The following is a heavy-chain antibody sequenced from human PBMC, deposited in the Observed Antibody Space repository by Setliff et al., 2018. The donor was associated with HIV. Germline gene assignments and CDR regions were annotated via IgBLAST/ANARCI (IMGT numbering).Heavy chain of an antibody. Sequence: PSETLSLTCAVHGGPLTDHYWNWIRQSPGKGLEWIGEINHSGRTKYNPSLKSRVTMSVDTSKSQFSLKLNSVTAADTAVYYCARDQSDWFYWGQGTLVTVSS. J-gene: IGHJ4*02. D-gene: IGHD3-3*01. V-gene: IGHV4-34*10. CDR3: ARDQSDWFY. CDR2: INHSGRT. CDR1: GGPLTDHY.